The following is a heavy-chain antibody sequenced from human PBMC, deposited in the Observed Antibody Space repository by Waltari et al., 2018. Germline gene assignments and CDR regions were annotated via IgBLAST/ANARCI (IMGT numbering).Heavy chain of an antibody. V-gene: IGHV3-23*01. J-gene: IGHJ1*01. Sequence: EVQLLESGGGLVQPGGSLRLSCAASGFTFSSYAMSWVHQAPGKGLEWVSAISGSGGSTDYADSVKGRFTISRYKSKNRLYLQMNSLRAEDTAVYYCASMGSSIIVVVVAATGYFQHWGQGTLVTVSS. CDR3: ASMGSSIIVVVVAATGYFQH. CDR1: GFTFSSYA. CDR2: ISGSGGST. D-gene: IGHD2-15*01.